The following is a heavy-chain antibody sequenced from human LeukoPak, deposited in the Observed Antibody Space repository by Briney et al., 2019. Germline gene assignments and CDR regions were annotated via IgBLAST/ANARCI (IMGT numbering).Heavy chain of an antibody. V-gene: IGHV4-59*08. Sequence: SETLSLTCTVSGGSIRSHYWSWIRQSPGKGLEWIGFTYYTGTSNSNPSLKSRVIMSTDPSKNQVSLRLTSVTAADTAMYYCARLRDILGLHFGFERWGQGILVTVSS. CDR2: TYYTGTS. CDR3: ARLRDILGLHFGFER. J-gene: IGHJ5*02. CDR1: GGSIRSHY. D-gene: IGHD3-9*01.